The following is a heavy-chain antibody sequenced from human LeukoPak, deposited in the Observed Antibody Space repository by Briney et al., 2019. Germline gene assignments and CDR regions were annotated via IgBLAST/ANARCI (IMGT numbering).Heavy chain of an antibody. CDR3: ARVSPLWTLGY. V-gene: IGHV3-30*02. J-gene: IGHJ4*02. CDR2: IRYDGGNK. Sequence: GGSLRLSCAASGFTFSDYGMHWVRQAPGKGLERVAFIRYDGGNKYYGDSVKGRFTISRDNAKNSLYLQMNSLRAEDTAVYYCARVSPLWTLGYWGQGTLVTVSS. CDR1: GFTFSDYG. D-gene: IGHD2-21*01.